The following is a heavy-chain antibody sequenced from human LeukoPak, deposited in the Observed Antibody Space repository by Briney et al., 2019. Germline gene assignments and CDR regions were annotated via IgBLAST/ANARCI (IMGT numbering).Heavy chain of an antibody. V-gene: IGHV3-11*04. CDR2: ISNSGSPI. CDR3: ARGGELLRPADY. CDR1: GFTFSDYY. Sequence: PGGSLRLSCVASGFTFSDYYMSWIRQAPGKGLEWVSYISNSGSPIYYADSVRGRFTISRDNAKNTLYLQMNNLRAEDTAVYYCARGGELLRPADYWGQGTLVTVSS. D-gene: IGHD1-26*01. J-gene: IGHJ4*02.